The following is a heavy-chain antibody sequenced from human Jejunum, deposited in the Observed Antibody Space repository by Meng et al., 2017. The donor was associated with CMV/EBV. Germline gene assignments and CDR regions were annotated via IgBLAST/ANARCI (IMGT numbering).Heavy chain of an antibody. CDR1: GSYY. V-gene: IGHV4-61*01. CDR3: AREDIVVVPAAMGDAFDI. CDR2: IYYSGST. J-gene: IGHJ3*02. Sequence: GSYYWSWIRQPPGKGLEWIGYIYYSGSTNYNPSPKSRVTISVDTSKNQFSLKLSSVTAADTAVYYCAREDIVVVPAAMGDAFDIWGQGTMVTVSS. D-gene: IGHD2-2*01.